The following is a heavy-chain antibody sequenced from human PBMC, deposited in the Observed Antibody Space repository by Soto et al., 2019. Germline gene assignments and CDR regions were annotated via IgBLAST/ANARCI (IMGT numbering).Heavy chain of an antibody. Sequence: PSETLSLTCTVSGGSISSYYWSWIRQPPGKGLEWIGYIYYSGSTSYNPSLKSRVTISVDTSKNQFSLKLSSVTAADTAVYYCATAPYYYDSSGYYFDYWGQGTLVTVSS. J-gene: IGHJ4*02. CDR3: ATAPYYYDSSGYYFDY. CDR1: GGSISSYY. V-gene: IGHV4-59*01. D-gene: IGHD3-22*01. CDR2: IYYSGST.